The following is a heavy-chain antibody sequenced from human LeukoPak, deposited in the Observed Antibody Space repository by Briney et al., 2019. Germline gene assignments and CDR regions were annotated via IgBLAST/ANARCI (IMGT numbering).Heavy chain of an antibody. CDR1: GGSFSGYY. J-gene: IGHJ5*02. CDR3: ARGHYDFWSGYYSGWFDP. CDR2: IYYSGST. Sequence: SETLSLTCAVYGGSFSGYYWSWIRQHPGKGLEWIGYIYYSGSTYYNPSLKSRVTISVDTSKNQFSLKLSSVTAADTAVYYCARGHYDFWSGYYSGWFDPWGQGTLVTVSS. D-gene: IGHD3-3*01. V-gene: IGHV4-31*11.